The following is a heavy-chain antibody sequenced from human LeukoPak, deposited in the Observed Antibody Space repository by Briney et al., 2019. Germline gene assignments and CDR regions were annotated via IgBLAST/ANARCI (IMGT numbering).Heavy chain of an antibody. CDR1: GFTFSSYA. D-gene: IGHD5-12*01. CDR3: AKPLLVTTIYYFDY. V-gene: IGHV3-30*04. Sequence: PGRSLRLSCAASGFTFSSYAMHWVRQAPGKGLEWVAVISYDGSNKYYADSVKGRFTISRDNSKNTLYLQMNSLRAEDTAVYYCAKPLLVTTIYYFDYWGQGTLVTVSS. J-gene: IGHJ4*02. CDR2: ISYDGSNK.